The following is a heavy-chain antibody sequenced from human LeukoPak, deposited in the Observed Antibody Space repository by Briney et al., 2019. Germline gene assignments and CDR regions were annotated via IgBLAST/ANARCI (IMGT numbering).Heavy chain of an antibody. D-gene: IGHD6-19*01. CDR1: GGSISSSSYY. J-gene: IGHJ5*02. Sequence: SETLSLTCTVSGGSISSSSYYWGWIRQPPGKGLEWIGSIYYSGSTHYNPSLKSRGTISVDTSKNQFSLKLSSVTAADTAVYYCARHSIGSKVAGTRSRWFDPWGQGTLVTVSS. CDR2: IYYSGST. V-gene: IGHV4-39*01. CDR3: ARHSIGSKVAGTRSRWFDP.